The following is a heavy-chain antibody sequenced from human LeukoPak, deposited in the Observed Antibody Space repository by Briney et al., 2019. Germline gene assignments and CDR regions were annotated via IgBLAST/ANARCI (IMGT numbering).Heavy chain of an antibody. J-gene: IGHJ6*02. CDR1: GFTFSSYG. CDR2: ITTSGATT. Sequence: GGSLRLSCAASGFTFSSYGMSWVRQAPGKGLEWVSFITTSGATTSYADSVKGRFTISRDNSKNTLYLQMNRLRAEDTAVYHCAKDAEDIVVVPAAMDYYYYGMDVWGQGTTVTVSS. CDR3: AKDAEDIVVVPAAMDYYYYGMDV. D-gene: IGHD2-2*01. V-gene: IGHV3-23*01.